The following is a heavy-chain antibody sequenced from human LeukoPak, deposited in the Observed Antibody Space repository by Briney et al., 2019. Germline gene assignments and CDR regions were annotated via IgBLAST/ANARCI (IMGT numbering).Heavy chain of an antibody. CDR2: TSSSGSTI. D-gene: IGHD3-10*02. V-gene: IGHV3-48*03. Sequence: GGSLRLSCAATGFTFSGYEMNWVRQAPGKGLEWVSYTSSSGSTIYYADSAKGRFTISRDNAKNSLYLQMNSLRAEDTAVYYCAELGITMIGGVWGKGTTVTISS. CDR1: GFTFSGYE. J-gene: IGHJ6*04. CDR3: AELGITMIGGV.